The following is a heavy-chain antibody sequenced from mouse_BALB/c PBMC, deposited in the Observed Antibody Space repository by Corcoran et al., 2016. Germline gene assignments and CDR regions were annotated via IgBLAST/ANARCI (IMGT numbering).Heavy chain of an antibody. CDR1: GYSFTGYY. CDR3: ARAGYDGAWFAY. CDR2: INPYNGAT. Sequence: EVQLQQSGPELVKPGASVKISCKASGYSFTGYYMHWVKQSHVKSLEWIGRINPYNGATSYNQNFKDKASLTVDKSSSTAYMELHSLTSEDSAVYYCARAGYDGAWFAYWGQGTLVTVSA. J-gene: IGHJ3*01. D-gene: IGHD2-2*01. V-gene: IGHV1-26*01.